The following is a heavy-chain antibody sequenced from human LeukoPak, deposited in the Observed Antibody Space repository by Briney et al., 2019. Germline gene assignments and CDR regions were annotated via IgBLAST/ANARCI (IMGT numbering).Heavy chain of an antibody. V-gene: IGHV4-34*01. CDR1: GGSFSGYY. D-gene: IGHD1-1*01. J-gene: IGHJ6*03. CDR3: ARGLRQPRHYYYYMDV. Sequence: SETLSLTCAVYGGSFSGYYWSWIRQPPGKGLEWIGEIDHSGSTNYNPSLKSRVTISVDTSKNQFSLKLSSVTAADTAVYYCARGLRQPRHYYYYMDVWGKGTTVTVSS. CDR2: IDHSGST.